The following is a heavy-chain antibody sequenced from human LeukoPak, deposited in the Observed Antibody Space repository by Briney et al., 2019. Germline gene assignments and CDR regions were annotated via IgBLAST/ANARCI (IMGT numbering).Heavy chain of an antibody. Sequence: SVKVSCKASGGTFSSYAISWVRQAPGQGLEWMGRIIPIFGTANYAQKFQGRVTITTDESTSTAYMELSGLRSEDTAVYYCAREIQGTPPYYFDYWGQGTLVTVSS. V-gene: IGHV1-69*05. CDR1: GGTFSSYA. CDR2: IIPIFGTA. CDR3: AREIQGTPPYYFDY. J-gene: IGHJ4*02. D-gene: IGHD1-1*01.